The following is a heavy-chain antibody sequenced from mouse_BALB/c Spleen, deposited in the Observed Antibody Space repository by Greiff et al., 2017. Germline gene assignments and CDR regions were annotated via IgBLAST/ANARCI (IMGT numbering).Heavy chain of an antibody. CDR2: ISSGSSTI. D-gene: IGHD1-1*01. V-gene: IGHV5-17*02. Sequence: EVQLVESGGGLVQPGGSRKLSCAASGFIFSSFGMHWVRQAPEKGLEWVAYISSGSSTIYYADTVKGRFTISRDNPKNTLFLQMPSLRSEDTAMYYCARVPTTVVARYAMDYWGQGTSVTVSS. CDR3: ARVPTTVVARYAMDY. J-gene: IGHJ4*01. CDR1: GFIFSSFG.